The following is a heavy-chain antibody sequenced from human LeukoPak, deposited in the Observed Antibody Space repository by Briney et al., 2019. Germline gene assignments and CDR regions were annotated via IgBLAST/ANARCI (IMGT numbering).Heavy chain of an antibody. Sequence: SETLSLTCAVYGGSFSGYYWSWIRQPPGKGLEWIGEINHSGSTNYNPSLKSRVTISVDTSKNQFSLKLSSVTATDTAVYYCARSGGIASHSWFDPWGQGTLVTVSS. CDR3: ARSGGIASHSWFDP. D-gene: IGHD6-13*01. CDR1: GGSFSGYY. V-gene: IGHV4-34*01. J-gene: IGHJ5*02. CDR2: INHSGST.